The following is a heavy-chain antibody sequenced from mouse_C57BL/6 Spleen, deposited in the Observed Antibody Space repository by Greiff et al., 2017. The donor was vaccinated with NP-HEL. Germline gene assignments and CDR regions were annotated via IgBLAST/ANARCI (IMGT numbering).Heavy chain of an antibody. CDR3: VRGAELFDY. CDR2: IRSKSNNYAT. V-gene: IGHV10-1*01. J-gene: IGHJ2*01. CDR1: GFSFNTYA. Sequence: EVQVVESGGGLVQPKGSLKLSCAASGFSFNTYAMNWVRQAPGKGLEWVARIRSKSNNYATYYADSVKDRFTISRDDSESMLYLQMNNLKTEDTAMYYCVRGAELFDYWGQGTTLTVSS.